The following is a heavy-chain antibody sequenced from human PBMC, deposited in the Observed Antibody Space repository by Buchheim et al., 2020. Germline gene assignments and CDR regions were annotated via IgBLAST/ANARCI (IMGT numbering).Heavy chain of an antibody. J-gene: IGHJ6*02. D-gene: IGHD6-6*01. Sequence: EVQLVQSGAEVKKPGESLRISCKGSGYSFTSYWISWVRQMPGKGLEWMGRIDPSDSYTNYSPSFQGHVTISADKSISTAYLQWSSLKASDTAMYYCARTPTTQGHIAARYYYYYGMDVWGQGTT. CDR2: IDPSDSYT. CDR1: GYSFTSYW. CDR3: ARTPTTQGHIAARYYYYYGMDV. V-gene: IGHV5-10-1*03.